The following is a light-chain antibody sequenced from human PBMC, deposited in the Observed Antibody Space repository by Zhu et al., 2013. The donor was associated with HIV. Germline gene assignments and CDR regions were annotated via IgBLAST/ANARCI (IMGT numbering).Light chain of an antibody. CDR1: NIGSQS. Sequence: SYELTQPPSVPAAPGMTARITCGGDNIGSQSVHWYQQKPGQAPVLVVYEDLKRPSGIPERFSGSNSENTATLTISRVEAGDEADYYCQVWDSSSDLVVFGGGTKLTVL. V-gene: IGLV3-21*03. CDR2: EDL. J-gene: IGLJ2*01. CDR3: QVWDSSSDLVV.